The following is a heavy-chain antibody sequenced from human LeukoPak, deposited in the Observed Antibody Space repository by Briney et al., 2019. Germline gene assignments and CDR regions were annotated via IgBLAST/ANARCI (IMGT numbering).Heavy chain of an antibody. J-gene: IGHJ4*02. CDR3: ARAVYRTHFDY. D-gene: IGHD3-16*01. V-gene: IGHV3-48*04. Sequence: PGGSLRLSCAASGFTFSSYAMSWVRQAPGKGLEWVSYISSSGSTIYYADSVKGRFTISRDNAKNSLYLQMNSLRAEDTAVYYCARAVYRTHFDYWGQGTLVTVSS. CDR1: GFTFSSYA. CDR2: ISSSGSTI.